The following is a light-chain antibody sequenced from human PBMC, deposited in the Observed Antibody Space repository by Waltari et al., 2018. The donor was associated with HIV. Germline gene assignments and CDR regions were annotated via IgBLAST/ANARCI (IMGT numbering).Light chain of an antibody. J-gene: IGLJ1*01. CDR1: SSHVGASQY. V-gene: IGLV2-14*01. CDR2: AVS. Sequence: QSALPPPASVSGSPRQSITIPCPGTSSHVGASQYVSWYQHHPGEAPKLMIYAVSNRPAGVSNRFSGSKSGNTASLTISGLQVADEADYYCSSFTSSSIPYVFGTGTKVTVL. CDR3: SSFTSSSIPYV.